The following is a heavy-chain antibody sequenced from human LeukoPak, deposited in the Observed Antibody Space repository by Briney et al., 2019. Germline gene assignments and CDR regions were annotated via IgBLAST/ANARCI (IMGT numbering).Heavy chain of an antibody. D-gene: IGHD1-26*01. CDR1: GFTFSSYA. Sequence: GGSLRLSCAASGFTFSSYAMHWVRQAPGKGLEWVAVISYDGSNKYYADSVKGRFTISRDNSKNTLYLQMNSLRAEDTAVYYCARESGGDLGEAFDIWGQGTMVTVSS. V-gene: IGHV3-30-3*01. CDR2: ISYDGSNK. J-gene: IGHJ3*02. CDR3: ARESGGDLGEAFDI.